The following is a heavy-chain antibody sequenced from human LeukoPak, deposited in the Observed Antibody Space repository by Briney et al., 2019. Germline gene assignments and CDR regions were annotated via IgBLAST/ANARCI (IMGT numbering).Heavy chain of an antibody. J-gene: IGHJ4*02. CDR1: GFTFSDYY. Sequence: GGSLRLSCAASGFTFSDYYMSWIRQAPGKGLEWVSYISSSGSTIYYADSVKGRFTISRDNAKNSLYLQMNSLRAEDTAVYYCARDSIFEYSSSMSAWSVDYWGQGTLVTVSS. V-gene: IGHV3-11*04. CDR3: ARDSIFEYSSSMSAWSVDY. D-gene: IGHD6-6*01. CDR2: ISSSGSTI.